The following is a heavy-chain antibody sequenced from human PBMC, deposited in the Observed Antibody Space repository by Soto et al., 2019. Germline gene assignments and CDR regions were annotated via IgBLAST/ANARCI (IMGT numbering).Heavy chain of an antibody. V-gene: IGHV1-69*01. CDR2: IVPLPGTT. Sequence: HVQLLQSVAAVRKPGSSVKVSCKASGGTFTKYAITWVRQAPRQVLEWMGGIVPLPGTTNDAQKFRGRVTISADESTSTAYLERRSLRDEDTAVYYCASGVGGLGGSSGWPDYGFDGWGQGTMVIVSS. J-gene: IGHJ3*01. CDR1: GGTFTKYA. D-gene: IGHD6-19*01. CDR3: ASGVGGLGGSSGWPDYGFDG.